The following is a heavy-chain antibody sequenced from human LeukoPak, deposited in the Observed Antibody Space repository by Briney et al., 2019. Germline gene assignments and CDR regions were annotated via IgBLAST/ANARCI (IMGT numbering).Heavy chain of an antibody. CDR3: ARDRIYYYYMDV. CDR1: GGSISSGGYY. V-gene: IGHV4-61*02. J-gene: IGHJ6*03. CDR2: IYTSGST. Sequence: SETLSLTCTVSGGSISSGGYYWSWIRQPAGKGLEWIGRIYTSGSTNYNPSLKSRVTISVDTSKNQFSLKLSSVTAADTAVYYCARDRIYYYYMDVWGKGTTVTVSS.